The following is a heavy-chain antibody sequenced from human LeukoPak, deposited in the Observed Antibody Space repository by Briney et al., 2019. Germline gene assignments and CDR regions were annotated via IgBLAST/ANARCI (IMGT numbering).Heavy chain of an antibody. CDR2: MSPNNGNT. Sequence: ASVKVSCKASGYTFTSYDINWVRQATGQGLEWMGWMSPNNGNTGYAQKFQGRVTMTRNTSISTAYMELSSLRSEDTAVYYCARVEPQWLLLGNAFDIWGQGTMVTVSS. D-gene: IGHD6-19*01. CDR3: ARVEPQWLLLGNAFDI. CDR1: GYTFTSYD. V-gene: IGHV1-8*01. J-gene: IGHJ3*02.